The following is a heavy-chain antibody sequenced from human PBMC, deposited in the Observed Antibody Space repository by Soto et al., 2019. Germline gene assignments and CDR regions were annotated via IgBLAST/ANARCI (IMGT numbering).Heavy chain of an antibody. CDR2: INTDNGDA. D-gene: IGHD5-12*01. J-gene: IGHJ1*01. V-gene: IGHV1-3*04. Sequence: GSSVKVSCKASGYTFTSYSRHWVPQAPGQGLEWIGWINTDNGDAKYSQKFQGRVTVARDTSATTAYMEVSSLRSQDTAVYYGARDQGYVGYWGPGALVTVSS. CDR1: GYTFTSYS. CDR3: ARDQGYVGY.